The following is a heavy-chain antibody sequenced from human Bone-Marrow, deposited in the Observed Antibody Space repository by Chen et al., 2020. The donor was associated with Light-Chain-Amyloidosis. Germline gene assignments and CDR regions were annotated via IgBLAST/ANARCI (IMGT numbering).Heavy chain of an antibody. Sequence: QVQMVQSGAAVKKPGASVKVSCKASGYTITGYYMHWVRQAPGQGLEWMGWINPNSGGTNYAQKFQGRVTMTRDTSISTAYMELSRLRSDDTAVYYCASYSNYVYYYYYGMDVWGQGTTVTVSS. J-gene: IGHJ6*02. CDR2: INPNSGGT. D-gene: IGHD4-4*01. V-gene: IGHV1-2*02. CDR3: ASYSNYVYYYYYGMDV. CDR1: GYTITGYY.